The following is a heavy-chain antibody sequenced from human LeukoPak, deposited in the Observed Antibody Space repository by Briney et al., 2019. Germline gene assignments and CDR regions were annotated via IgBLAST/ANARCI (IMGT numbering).Heavy chain of an antibody. V-gene: IGHV4-34*01. J-gene: IGHJ6*02. D-gene: IGHD4-17*01. CDR1: GGSFSGYY. Sequence: SETLSLTCAVYGGSFSGYYWSWIRQPPGKGREWIGEINHSGSTNYNPSLKSRVTISVDTSKNQFSLKLSSVTAADTAVYYCARGYGAHSMDVWGQGTTVTVSS. CDR2: INHSGST. CDR3: ARGYGAHSMDV.